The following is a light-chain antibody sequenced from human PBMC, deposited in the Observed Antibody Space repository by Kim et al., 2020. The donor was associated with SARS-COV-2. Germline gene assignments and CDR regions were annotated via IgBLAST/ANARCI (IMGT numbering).Light chain of an antibody. CDR3: QKYNSAPYT. J-gene: IGKJ2*01. CDR2: AAS. Sequence: SAAGGDRVTIACRASQGISNYLAWYQLKPGKVSTLLIYAASALQSGVPSRFSGSGSGTDFTLTISSLQPEDVAIYYCQKYNSAPYTFGQGTKLEI. CDR1: QGISNY. V-gene: IGKV1-27*01.